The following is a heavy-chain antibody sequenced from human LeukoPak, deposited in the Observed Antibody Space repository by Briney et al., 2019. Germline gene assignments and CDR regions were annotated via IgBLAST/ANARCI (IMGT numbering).Heavy chain of an antibody. J-gene: IGHJ5*02. CDR1: GYSFTSYW. CDR2: IYPGDSDT. V-gene: IGHV5-51*01. CDR3: ARQYYDSSAYYRWIDP. Sequence: GESLKISCKGSGYSFTSYWIGWVRQMPGKGLEWMGIIYPGDSDTRYSPSFQGQVTISADKSISTAYLQWSSLKASDTAIYYCARQYYDSSAYYRWIDPWGQGTLVTVSS. D-gene: IGHD3-22*01.